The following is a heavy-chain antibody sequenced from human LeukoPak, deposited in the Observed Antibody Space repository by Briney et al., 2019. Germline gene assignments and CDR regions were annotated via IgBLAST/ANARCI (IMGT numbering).Heavy chain of an antibody. Sequence: GASVKVSCKASGYTFTGYYMHWVRQAPGQGLEWMGWISAYNGNTNYAQKLQGRVTMTTDTSTSTAYMELRSLRSDDTAVYYCARDGYNWKTTLTFDYWGQGTLVTVSS. CDR1: GYTFTGYY. CDR2: ISAYNGNT. J-gene: IGHJ4*02. V-gene: IGHV1-18*04. D-gene: IGHD1-20*01. CDR3: ARDGYNWKTTLTFDY.